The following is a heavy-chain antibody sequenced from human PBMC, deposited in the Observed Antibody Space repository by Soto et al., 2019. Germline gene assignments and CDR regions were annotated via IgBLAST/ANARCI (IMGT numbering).Heavy chain of an antibody. J-gene: IGHJ6*02. CDR3: ARDGAPERRRTAYYYYYGMDV. V-gene: IGHV1-18*04. CDR1: GYTFTSYG. D-gene: IGHD1-1*01. Sequence: ASVKVSCKASGYTFTSYGISWVRQAPAQGLEWMGWISAYNGNTNYAQKLQGRVTLTTDTSTSTAYMELRSLRSDDTAVYYCARDGAPERRRTAYYYYYGMDVWGQGTTVTVSS. CDR2: ISAYNGNT.